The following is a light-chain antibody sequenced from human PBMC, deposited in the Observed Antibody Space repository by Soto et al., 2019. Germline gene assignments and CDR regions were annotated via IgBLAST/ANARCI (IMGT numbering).Light chain of an antibody. CDR3: QQRSFCPPVT. V-gene: IGKV3-11*01. CDR2: DAS. CDR1: QSIHNN. J-gene: IGKJ3*01. Sequence: DIVLTQSPATLSLSPGEIATLSCRVSQSIHNNLAWYQQRPGQAPRLLIHDASNRATGVPARFSVSGSGTNFTLASSSLAPEDFALYYCQQRSFCPPVTFGPGTKVDI.